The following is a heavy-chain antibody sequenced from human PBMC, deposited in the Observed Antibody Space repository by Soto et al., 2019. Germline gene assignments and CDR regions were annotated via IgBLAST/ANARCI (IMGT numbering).Heavy chain of an antibody. Sequence: QVQLVQSGAEVKKPGASVKVSCKASGYSFNSYGISWVRQAPGQGLEWMGWISVYTGKTQYSQELQGRVTMTTDTSTPTAYMELRSLRSDDTAVYFCARDSPYNDFWGGFMETYAYVLDVWGQGTTVTVSS. V-gene: IGHV1-18*01. D-gene: IGHD3-3*01. CDR2: ISVYTGKT. CDR3: ARDSPYNDFWGGFMETYAYVLDV. CDR1: GYSFNSYG. J-gene: IGHJ6*02.